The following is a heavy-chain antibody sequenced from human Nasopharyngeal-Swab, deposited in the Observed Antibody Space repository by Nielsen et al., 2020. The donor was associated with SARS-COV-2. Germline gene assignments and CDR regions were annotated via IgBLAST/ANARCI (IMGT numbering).Heavy chain of an antibody. Sequence: GGSLRLSCAASGFTFSSYAMHWVRQAPGKGLGWVAVISYDGINKYYADSVKGRFTISRDNSKNTLYLQMNSLRAEDTAVYYCARDSDGYGDSGGNVFDIWGQGTMVTVSS. CDR1: GFTFSSYA. J-gene: IGHJ3*02. V-gene: IGHV3-30-3*01. CDR2: ISYDGINK. D-gene: IGHD4-17*01. CDR3: ARDSDGYGDSGGNVFDI.